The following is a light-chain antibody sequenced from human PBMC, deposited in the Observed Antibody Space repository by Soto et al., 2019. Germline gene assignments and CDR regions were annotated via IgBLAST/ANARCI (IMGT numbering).Light chain of an antibody. Sequence: EIVLTQSPDTLSLSQGEGATLSCRASQSVTNSYLAWYQQKPGQAPRLLIYGASSRATGIPDRFSGSGSGTDFTLTISRLEPEDFALYYCQQYVTSAITFGQGTDWRL. CDR3: QQYVTSAIT. CDR1: QSVTNSY. J-gene: IGKJ5*01. CDR2: GAS. V-gene: IGKV3-20*01.